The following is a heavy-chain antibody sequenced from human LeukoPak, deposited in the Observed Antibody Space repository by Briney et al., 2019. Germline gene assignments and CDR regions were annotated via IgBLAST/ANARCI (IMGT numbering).Heavy chain of an antibody. CDR2: INPNSGGT. Sequence: ASVKVSCKASGYTFTSYGISWVRQAPGQGLEWMGWINPNSGGTNYAQKFQGWVTMTRDTSISTAYMELSRLRSDDTAVYYCARGAVLLWFGESHRNYYYYGMDVWGQGTTVTVSS. D-gene: IGHD3-10*01. J-gene: IGHJ6*02. V-gene: IGHV1-2*04. CDR1: GYTFTSYG. CDR3: ARGAVLLWFGESHRNYYYYGMDV.